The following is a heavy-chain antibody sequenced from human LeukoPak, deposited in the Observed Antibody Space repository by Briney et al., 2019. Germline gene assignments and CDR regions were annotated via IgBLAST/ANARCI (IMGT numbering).Heavy chain of an antibody. J-gene: IGHJ4*02. CDR1: GGSVSSSIYH. CDR2: TYNGGGT. CDR3: VRGHGGY. Sequence: PSETLSLTCTVSGGSVSSSIYHWFWIRQPPGKGLEWIGFTYNGGGTYYNPSLKSRVTISVDMAKNQFSLKVMSVTAADTAVYYCVRGHGGYWGQGTLVTVSS. V-gene: IGHV4-61*01.